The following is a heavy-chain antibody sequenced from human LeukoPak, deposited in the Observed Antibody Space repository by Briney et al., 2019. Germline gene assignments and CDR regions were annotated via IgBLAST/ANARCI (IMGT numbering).Heavy chain of an antibody. CDR1: GGTFSSYA. Sequence: GASVKVSCKASGGTFSSYAISWVRQAPGQGLEWMGGIIPIFGTANYAQKFQGRVTITADESTSTAYMELSSLRSEDTAVYYCARANSGSYSSAFDIWGQGTMVTVSS. CDR3: ARANSGSYSSAFDI. J-gene: IGHJ3*02. D-gene: IGHD1-26*01. CDR2: IIPIFGTA. V-gene: IGHV1-69*13.